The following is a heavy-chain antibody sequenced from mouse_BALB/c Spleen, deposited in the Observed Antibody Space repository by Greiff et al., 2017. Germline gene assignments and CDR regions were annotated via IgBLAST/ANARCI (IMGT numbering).Heavy chain of an antibody. V-gene: IGHV1-54*01. CDR1: GYAFTNYL. CDR2: INPGSGGT. D-gene: IGHD1-1*01. J-gene: IGHJ2*01. Sequence: QVQLQQSGAELVRPGTSVKVSCKASGYAFTNYLIEWVKQRPGQGLEWIGVINPGSGGTNYNEKFKSKATLTVDKSSSTAYMQLSSLTSEDSAVYYCARDYGSRYFDYWGQGTTLTVSS. CDR3: ARDYGSRYFDY.